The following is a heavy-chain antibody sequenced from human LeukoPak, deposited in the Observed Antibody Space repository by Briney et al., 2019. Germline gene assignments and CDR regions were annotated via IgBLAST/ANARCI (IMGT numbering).Heavy chain of an antibody. CDR1: GGSISSGSYY. Sequence: KPSQTLSLTCTVSGGSISSGSYYWSWIRQPPGKGLEWIGYASHSGSTNSSPSLKSRVSISVDTSKNQISLKLSSVTAADTAVYYCARDTFYHDNSDYYEDVFDSWGQGTMVTVSS. V-gene: IGHV4-61*01. J-gene: IGHJ3*02. CDR3: ARDTFYHDNSDYYEDVFDS. D-gene: IGHD3-22*01. CDR2: ASHSGST.